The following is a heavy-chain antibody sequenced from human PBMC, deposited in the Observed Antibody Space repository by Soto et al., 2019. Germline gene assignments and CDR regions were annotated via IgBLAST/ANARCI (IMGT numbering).Heavy chain of an antibody. J-gene: IGHJ4*02. CDR3: ARGTSLAVPAGP. D-gene: IGHD6-19*01. V-gene: IGHV1-18*01. Sequence: QVQLVQSGAEVKKPGASVKVSCKGSGFTFSNYGFNWVRQAPGQGLEWVGWVSAYNGYTKSAQNFQDRLIMTTDTSTTTAYMELRGLRPDYTALYYCARGTSLAVPAGPWGQGTLVTVSS. CDR2: VSAYNGYT. CDR1: GFTFSNYG.